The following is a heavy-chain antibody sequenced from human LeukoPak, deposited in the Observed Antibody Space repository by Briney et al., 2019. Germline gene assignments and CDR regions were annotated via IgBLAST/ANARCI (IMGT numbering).Heavy chain of an antibody. J-gene: IGHJ4*02. V-gene: IGHV3-53*01. CDR3: ANFPPTYTVTEYYFDY. CDR2: IYSGGST. Sequence: QAGGSLRLSCAASGFTVSSNYMSWVRQAPGKGLEWVSVIYSGGSTYYADSVKGRFTISRHNSKNTLYLQMNSLRAEDTAVYYCANFPPTYTVTEYYFDYWGQGTLVTVSS. D-gene: IGHD4-17*01. CDR1: GFTVSSNY.